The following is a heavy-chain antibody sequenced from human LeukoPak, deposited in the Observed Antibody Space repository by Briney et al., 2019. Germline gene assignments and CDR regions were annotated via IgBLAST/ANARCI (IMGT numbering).Heavy chain of an antibody. CDR1: GFTVSSNY. CDR2: IYSGGST. V-gene: IGHV3-53*01. D-gene: IGHD6-13*01. Sequence: GGSLRLSCAASGFTVSSNYMSWVRQAPGKGLEWVSVIYSGGSTYYADSVKGRFTISRDNSKNTLYLQMNSLRAEDTAVHYCASAYSSSWYVFGYWGQGTLVTVSS. J-gene: IGHJ4*02. CDR3: ASAYSSSWYVFGY.